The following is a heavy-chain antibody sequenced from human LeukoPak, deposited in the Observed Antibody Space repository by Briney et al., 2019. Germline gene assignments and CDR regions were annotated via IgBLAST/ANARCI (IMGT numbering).Heavy chain of an antibody. CDR3: AKVRYCSGGSCYGRVDY. CDR2: ISGSGGST. J-gene: IGHJ4*02. CDR1: GFTFSSYA. Sequence: PGGSLRLSCAASGFTFSSYAMSWVRQAPGKGLEWVSAISGSGGSTYYADSVKGRFTISRDNSKNTLYLQMDSLRAEDTAVYHCAKVRYCSGGSCYGRVDYWGQGTLVTVSS. D-gene: IGHD2-15*01. V-gene: IGHV3-23*01.